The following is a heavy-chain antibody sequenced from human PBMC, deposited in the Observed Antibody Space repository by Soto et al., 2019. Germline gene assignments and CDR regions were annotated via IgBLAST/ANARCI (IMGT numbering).Heavy chain of an antibody. V-gene: IGHV3-11*01. J-gene: IGHJ4*02. CDR2: ISSSGDPT. Sequence: QVQLVESGGGLVKPGGSLRLSCAASGFSFSDYYMTWIRQAPGKGLEWISDISSSGDPTYYADSVRGRFTISRDNAKNSLYLQLISLRGEDTAVYYCARLLLRPGKFDYWGQGTLVTVSS. CDR1: GFSFSDYY. D-gene: IGHD2-21*01. CDR3: ARLLLRPGKFDY.